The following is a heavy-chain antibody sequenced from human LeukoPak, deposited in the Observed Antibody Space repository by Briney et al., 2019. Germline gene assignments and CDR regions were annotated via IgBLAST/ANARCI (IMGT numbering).Heavy chain of an antibody. D-gene: IGHD3-10*01. J-gene: IGHJ4*02. CDR2: ISGSGGST. V-gene: IGHV3-23*01. CDR3: AKDLRFGELCPDY. Sequence: GGSLRLSCAASGFTFSSYAMSWVRQAPGKGLEWVSAISGSGGSTYYADSVKGRFTISRDNSKNTLYLQMSSLRAEDTAVYYCAKDLRFGELCPDYWGQGTLVTVSS. CDR1: GFTFSSYA.